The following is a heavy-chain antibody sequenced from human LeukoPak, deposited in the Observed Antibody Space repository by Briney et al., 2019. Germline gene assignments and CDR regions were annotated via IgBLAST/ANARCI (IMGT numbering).Heavy chain of an antibody. CDR3: AREYCSSTSCFPEMDWFDP. J-gene: IGHJ5*02. D-gene: IGHD2-2*01. V-gene: IGHV4-61*02. Sequence: SETLSLTCTVSCGSISSGSYYWSWIRQPAGKGLEWIGRIYTSGSTNYNPSLKSRVTISVDTSKNQFSLKLSSVTAADTAVYYCAREYCSSTSCFPEMDWFDPWGQGTLVTVSS. CDR1: CGSISSGSYY. CDR2: IYTSGST.